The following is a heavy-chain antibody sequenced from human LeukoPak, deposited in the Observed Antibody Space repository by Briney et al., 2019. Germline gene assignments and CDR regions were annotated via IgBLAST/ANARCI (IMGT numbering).Heavy chain of an antibody. V-gene: IGHV3-7*01. CDR1: GFTFSSYW. CDR2: IKQDGSEK. Sequence: GGSLRLSCAASGFTFSSYWMNWVRQAPGKGLEWVANIKQDGSEKYYVDSVKGRFTISRDNAKNSLYLQMNSLRVDDTAVYYCARALQWLATNAFDIWGQGTMVTVSS. CDR3: ARALQWLATNAFDI. J-gene: IGHJ3*02. D-gene: IGHD6-19*01.